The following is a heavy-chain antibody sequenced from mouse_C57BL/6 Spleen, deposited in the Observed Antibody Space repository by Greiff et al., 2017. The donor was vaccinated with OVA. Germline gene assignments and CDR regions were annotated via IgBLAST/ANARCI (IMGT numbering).Heavy chain of an antibody. V-gene: IGHV2-2*01. D-gene: IGHD2-1*01. CDR2: IWSGGST. Sequence: VMLVESGPGLVQPSQSLSITCTVSGFSFTCYGVHWVRQSPGTGLEWLGVIWSGGSTDYNAAFISRLSISKDNSKSQVFFKMNSLQADDTAIYYCASNLYYPFAYWGQGTLVTVSA. J-gene: IGHJ3*01. CDR3: ASNLYYPFAY. CDR1: GFSFTCYG.